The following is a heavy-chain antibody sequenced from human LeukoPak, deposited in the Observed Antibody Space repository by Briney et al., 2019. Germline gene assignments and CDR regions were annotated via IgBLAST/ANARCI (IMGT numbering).Heavy chain of an antibody. V-gene: IGHV3-23*01. CDR3: ARAGSIRFDY. CDR2: ISGGGGST. Sequence: PGGSLRLSCTASGFTFSDYYMSWIRQTPGKGLEWLSTISGGGGSTYYADSVKGRFTISRDNSKNTLSLQMNSLRAEDTAVYYCARAGSIRFDYWGQGTLVTVSS. J-gene: IGHJ4*02. CDR1: GFTFSDYY. D-gene: IGHD1-26*01.